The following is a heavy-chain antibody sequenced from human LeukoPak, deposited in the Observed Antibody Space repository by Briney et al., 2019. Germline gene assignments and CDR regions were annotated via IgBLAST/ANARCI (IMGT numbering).Heavy chain of an antibody. D-gene: IGHD6-13*01. V-gene: IGHV3-30*02. CDR1: GFTFSSYG. J-gene: IGHJ6*03. CDR3: AKDRYSSSWYYYYMDV. Sequence: GGSLRLSCAASGFTFSSYGMHWVRQAPGKGLEWVAIIRYDGSNKYYADSVKGRFTISRDNSKNTLYLQMNSLRAEDTAVYYCAKDRYSSSWYYYYMDVWGKGTTVTISS. CDR2: IRYDGSNK.